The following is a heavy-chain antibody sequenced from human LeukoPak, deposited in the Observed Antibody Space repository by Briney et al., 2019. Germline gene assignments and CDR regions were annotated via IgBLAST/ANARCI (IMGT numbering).Heavy chain of an antibody. V-gene: IGHV3-23*01. Sequence: GRSLRLSCAASGFTFSNYAMSWVRQAPGKGLEWVSTISDSGGSTYYADSVKGRFTIPRDNSNNTLYLQMNSLRAEDTAVYYCAKRVMDVWGQGTTVTVSS. CDR1: GFTFSNYA. CDR2: ISDSGGST. J-gene: IGHJ6*02. CDR3: AKRVMDV.